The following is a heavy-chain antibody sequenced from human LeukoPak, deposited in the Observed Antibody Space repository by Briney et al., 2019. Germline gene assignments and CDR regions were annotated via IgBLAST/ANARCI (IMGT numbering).Heavy chain of an antibody. J-gene: IGHJ6*03. D-gene: IGHD2-15*01. Sequence: GGSLRLSCAASGFTFSSYWMHWVRQVPGKGLVWVARINPGGSSITYADSVKGRFTISRDNAKNTLYLQMDSLRAEDTAVYYCARDVAAIAGGYMDVWGKGTTVTVSS. CDR3: ARDVAAIAGGYMDV. CDR1: GFTFSSYW. CDR2: INPGGSSI. V-gene: IGHV3-74*01.